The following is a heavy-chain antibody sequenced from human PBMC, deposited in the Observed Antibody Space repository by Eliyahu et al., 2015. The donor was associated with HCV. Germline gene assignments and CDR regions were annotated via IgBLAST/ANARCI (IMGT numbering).Heavy chain of an antibody. D-gene: IGHD6-19*01. Sequence: EVQLVESGGGLVKPGGSLXLXCAASGXXXKNAWMNWVRQAPGKGLEWVGLIKSRIDGETTDYAAPVKDRFTIFRDDSENTLYLQMNSLRIDDTAVYYCTTMQWLRGYFDYWGQGTLVSVSS. CDR1: GXXXKNAW. CDR3: TTMQWLRGYFDY. V-gene: IGHV3-15*01. J-gene: IGHJ4*02. CDR2: IKSRIDGETT.